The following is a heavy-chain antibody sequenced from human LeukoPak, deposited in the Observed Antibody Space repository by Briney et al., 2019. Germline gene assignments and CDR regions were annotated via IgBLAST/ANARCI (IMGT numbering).Heavy chain of an antibody. V-gene: IGHV1-18*01. D-gene: IGHD6-6*01. CDR2: ISAYNGNT. CDR3: ARDRRYSSSSNSYYYYGMDV. CDR1: GYTFTSYG. J-gene: IGHJ6*02. Sequence: ASVKVSCKASGYTFTSYGISWVRRAPGQGLEWMGWISAYNGNTNYAQKLQGRVTMTTDTSTSTAYMELRSLRSDDTAVYYCARDRRYSSSSNSYYYYGMDVWGQGTTVTVSS.